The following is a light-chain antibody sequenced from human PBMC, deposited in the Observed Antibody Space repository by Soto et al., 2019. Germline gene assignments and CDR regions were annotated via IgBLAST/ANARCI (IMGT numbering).Light chain of an antibody. J-gene: IGLJ1*01. CDR2: EVN. Sequence: QSVLTQPPSASGSPGPSVALSCTVTSSDVVGYNYVSWYQQHPGKAPKLMIYEVNKRPSGVPDRFSGSKSGNTASLTVSGLQAEDEADYYCSSDAGSSNVFGTGTKVTV. CDR1: SSDVVGYNY. V-gene: IGLV2-8*01. CDR3: SSDAGSSNV.